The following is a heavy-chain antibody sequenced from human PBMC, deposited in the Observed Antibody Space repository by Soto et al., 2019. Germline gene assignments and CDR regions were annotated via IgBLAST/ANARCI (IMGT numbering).Heavy chain of an antibody. CDR3: AKDWNDANYDYGTDV. D-gene: IGHD1-1*01. Sequence: GGSLRLSCAASGFTFSSFGMHWVRQAPGKGLEWVAFISHDGIEKYFVDSVKGRFTISRDDSGNTLYLQMNSLRADDTAVYYCAKDWNDANYDYGTDVWGQGTTVTVSS. CDR2: ISHDGIEK. J-gene: IGHJ6*02. V-gene: IGHV3-30*18. CDR1: GFTFSSFG.